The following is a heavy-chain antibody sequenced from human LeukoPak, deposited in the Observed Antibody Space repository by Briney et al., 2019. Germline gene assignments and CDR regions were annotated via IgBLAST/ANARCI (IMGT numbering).Heavy chain of an antibody. D-gene: IGHD5-18*01. Sequence: GSLLLSCAASGFTFDDYGMSWVRQAPGKGLEWVSGINWNGGSTGYADSVKGRFTISRDNAKNSLYLQMNSLRAEDTALYYCARDRGVDTAMVNWFDPWGQGTLVTVSS. CDR3: ARDRGVDTAMVNWFDP. CDR1: GFTFDDYG. V-gene: IGHV3-20*04. J-gene: IGHJ5*02. CDR2: INWNGGST.